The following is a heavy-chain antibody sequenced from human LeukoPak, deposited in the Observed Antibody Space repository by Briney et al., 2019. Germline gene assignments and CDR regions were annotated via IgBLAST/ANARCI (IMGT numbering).Heavy chain of an antibody. V-gene: IGHV3-7*03. CDR3: ARDNPPDY. CDR2: IKQDGSEK. CDR1: GFTFSSSW. J-gene: IGHJ4*02. Sequence: GGSLRLSCVAPGFTFSSSWMSWVRQAPGKGLEWVANIKQDGSEKSYVESVRGRFTISRDNAKNSLYLQLNSLRAEDTALYYCARDNPPDYWGQGTLVTVSS.